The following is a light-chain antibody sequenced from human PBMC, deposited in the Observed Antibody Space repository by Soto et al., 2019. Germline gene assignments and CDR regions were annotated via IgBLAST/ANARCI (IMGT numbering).Light chain of an antibody. CDR3: HYYGRSPLP. V-gene: IGKV3-20*01. J-gene: IGKJ4*01. Sequence: EIVLTQSPGTLSLSPGERVNISCRASQRVSGSNVGWYQQKPGQPPSLLIYGTSKGTTGVPDRFSGSGSGTDFTLTISRLEPEDFAVYYCHYYGRSPLPFGGGTKVEIK. CDR2: GTS. CDR1: QRVSGSN.